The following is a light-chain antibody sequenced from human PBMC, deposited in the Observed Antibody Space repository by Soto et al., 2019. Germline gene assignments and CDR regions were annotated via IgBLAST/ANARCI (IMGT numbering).Light chain of an antibody. CDR2: KAS. CDR3: QQYDTYWT. J-gene: IGKJ1*01. CDR1: QSISSW. V-gene: IGKV1-5*03. Sequence: QMTHSASNLSASLGDRVTIPCRASQSISSWLAWYQQKPGKAPKLLIYKASSLESGVPSRFSGSGSGTEFTLTISSLKPDDFATYYCQQYDTYWTFGQGTKVDIK.